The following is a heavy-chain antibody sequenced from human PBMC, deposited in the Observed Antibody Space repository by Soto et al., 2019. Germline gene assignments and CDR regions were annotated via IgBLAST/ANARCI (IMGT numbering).Heavy chain of an antibody. CDR1: GFTFSNAW. Sequence: GGSLRLSCAASGFTFSNAWMSWVRQAPGKGLEWDGRIKSKTDGGTTDYAAPVKGRFTISRDDSKNTLYLQMNSLKTEATAVYYCTTSDYYGSGSYYDYWGQGTLVTVSS. CDR3: TTSDYYGSGSYYDY. CDR2: IKSKTDGGTT. J-gene: IGHJ4*02. V-gene: IGHV3-15*01. D-gene: IGHD3-10*01.